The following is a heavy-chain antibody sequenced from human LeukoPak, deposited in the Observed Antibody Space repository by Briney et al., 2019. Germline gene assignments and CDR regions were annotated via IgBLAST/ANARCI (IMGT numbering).Heavy chain of an antibody. CDR3: AKDCGTIFGVVTINWFDP. D-gene: IGHD3-3*01. CDR2: ISGSGGST. V-gene: IGHV3-23*01. Sequence: GGSLRPSCAASGFTFSSYAMSCVRQAPGKGLEWVSAISGSGGSTYYADSVKGRFTISRDNSKNTLYLQMNSLRAEDTAVYYCAKDCGTIFGVVTINWFDPWGQGTLVTVSS. J-gene: IGHJ5*02. CDR1: GFTFSSYA.